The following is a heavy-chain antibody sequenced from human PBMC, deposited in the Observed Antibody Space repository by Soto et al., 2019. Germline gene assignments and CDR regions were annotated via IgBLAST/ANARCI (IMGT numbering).Heavy chain of an antibody. CDR2: ISSSGTYI. CDR3: AREGNYPEF. D-gene: IGHD3-10*01. V-gene: IGHV3-21*01. J-gene: IGHJ4*02. Sequence: KTGGSLRLSCETSGFPFGIYTMNWVRQAPGKGLEWVSSISSSGTYIDYADSVEGRFAISRDDAKNSVFLEMTSLRVDDTAVYYCAREGNYPEFWGPGTLVTVSS. CDR1: GFPFGIYT.